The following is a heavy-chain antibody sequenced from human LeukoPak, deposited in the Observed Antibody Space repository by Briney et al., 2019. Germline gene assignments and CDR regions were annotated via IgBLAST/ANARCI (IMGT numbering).Heavy chain of an antibody. CDR2: IYYSGST. Sequence: PSETLSLTCTVSGGSISSYYWSWIRQPPGKGLEWIGYIYYSGSTNYNPSLKSRVTISVDTSKNQFSLKLSSVIAADTAVYYCATSLGVLGDAFDIWGQGTMVTVSS. J-gene: IGHJ3*02. D-gene: IGHD3-16*01. V-gene: IGHV4-59*01. CDR1: GGSISSYY. CDR3: ATSLGVLGDAFDI.